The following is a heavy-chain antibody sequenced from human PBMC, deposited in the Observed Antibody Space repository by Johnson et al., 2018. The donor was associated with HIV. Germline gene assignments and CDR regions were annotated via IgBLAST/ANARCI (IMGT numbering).Heavy chain of an antibody. CDR3: TRERRGGAFDI. J-gene: IGHJ3*02. V-gene: IGHV3-13*01. CDR2: IGSADDT. Sequence: VQLVESGGGVVQPGGSLRLSCVASGFTFSSYDMHWVRQATGKGLEWVSGIGSADDTYYPGSVKGRFTISRENAKKSLYLQMNSLRAGDTAVYYCTRERRGGAFDIWGQGTMVTVSS. CDR1: GFTFSSYD. D-gene: IGHD3-10*01.